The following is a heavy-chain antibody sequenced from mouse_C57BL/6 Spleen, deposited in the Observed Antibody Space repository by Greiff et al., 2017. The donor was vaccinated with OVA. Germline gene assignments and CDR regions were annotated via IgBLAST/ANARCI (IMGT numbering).Heavy chain of an antibody. D-gene: IGHD1-1*01. J-gene: IGHJ2*01. CDR2: ISYDGSN. V-gene: IGHV3-6*01. Sequence: ESGPGLVKPSQSLSLTCSVTGYSITSGYYWNWIRQFPGNKLEWMGYISYDGSNNYNPSLKNRISITRDTSKNQFFLKLNSVTTEDTATYYCARDPYYYGLDYWGQGTTLTVSS. CDR3: ARDPYYYGLDY. CDR1: GYSITSGYY.